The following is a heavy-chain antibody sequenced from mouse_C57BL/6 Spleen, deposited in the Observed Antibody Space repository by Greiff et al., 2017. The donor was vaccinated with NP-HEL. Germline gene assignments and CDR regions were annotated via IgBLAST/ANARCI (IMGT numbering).Heavy chain of an antibody. Sequence: QVTLKVCGPGSWQSSQTLSLTCSFSGFSLSTSGMGVSWIRQPSGKGLEWLAHIYWDDDKRYNPSLKSRLTISKDTSRNQVFLKITIVDTADTATYYCARRDSSGYDYWGQGTTLTVSS. CDR3: ARRDSSGYDY. V-gene: IGHV8-12*01. J-gene: IGHJ2*01. CDR1: GFSLSTSGMG. D-gene: IGHD3-2*02. CDR2: IYWDDDK.